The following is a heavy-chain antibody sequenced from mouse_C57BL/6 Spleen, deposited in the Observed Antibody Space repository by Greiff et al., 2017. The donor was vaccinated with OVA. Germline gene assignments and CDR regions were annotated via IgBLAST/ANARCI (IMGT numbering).Heavy chain of an antibody. J-gene: IGHJ3*01. V-gene: IGHV3-6*01. CDR1: GYSITSGYY. CDR3: ASFSTLFAY. D-gene: IGHD5-1*01. Sequence: EVKLMESGPGLVKPSQSLSLTCSVTGYSITSGYYWNWIRQFPGNKLEWMGYISYDGSNNYNPSLKNRISITRDTSKNQFFLKLNSVTTEDTATYYCASFSTLFAYWGQGTLVTVSA. CDR2: ISYDGSN.